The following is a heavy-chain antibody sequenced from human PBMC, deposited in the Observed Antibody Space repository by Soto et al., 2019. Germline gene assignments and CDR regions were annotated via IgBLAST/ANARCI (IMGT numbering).Heavy chain of an antibody. Sequence: QVQLVESGGGVVQPGRSLRLSCAASGFTFSSYGMHWVRQAPGKGLEWVAVIWYDGSNKYYADSVKGRFTISRDNSKNQLYLQMNSLRAEDTAVYYCARGLRNYYDSSDDAFDIWGQGTMVTVSS. D-gene: IGHD3-22*01. CDR3: ARGLRNYYDSSDDAFDI. CDR1: GFTFSSYG. CDR2: IWYDGSNK. J-gene: IGHJ3*02. V-gene: IGHV3-33*01.